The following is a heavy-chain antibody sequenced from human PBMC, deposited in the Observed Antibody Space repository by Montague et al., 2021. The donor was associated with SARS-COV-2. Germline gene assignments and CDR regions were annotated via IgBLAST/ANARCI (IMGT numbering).Heavy chain of an antibody. Sequence: TLSLTCTVSGGSISSCCCYYFRQLSQPALEWLGGIGRIHATSSTHSIPSLMAISAITANTPKYQFYLTLTSVTAADTAVYYCARQVGVVTPDDGGYYFCAMDVWGQGTTVTVSS. V-gene: IGHV4-61*02. CDR2: IHATSST. CDR1: GGSISSCCCYY. CDR3: ARQVGVVTPDDGGYYFCAMDV. D-gene: IGHD1-26*01. J-gene: IGHJ6*02.